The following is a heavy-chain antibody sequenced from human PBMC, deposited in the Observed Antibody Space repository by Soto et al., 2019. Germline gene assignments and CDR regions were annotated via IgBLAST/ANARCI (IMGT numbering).Heavy chain of an antibody. CDR1: GGSFSGYY. Sequence: SETLSLTCAVYGGSFSGYYWSWIRQPPGKGLEWIGEINHSGSTNYNPSLKSRLTISVDTSKNQFSLKVSSVTAADTAVYYCARDIAAAGSPDYNWFDPWGQGTLVTVSS. J-gene: IGHJ5*02. D-gene: IGHD6-13*01. CDR3: ARDIAAAGSPDYNWFDP. V-gene: IGHV4-34*01. CDR2: INHSGST.